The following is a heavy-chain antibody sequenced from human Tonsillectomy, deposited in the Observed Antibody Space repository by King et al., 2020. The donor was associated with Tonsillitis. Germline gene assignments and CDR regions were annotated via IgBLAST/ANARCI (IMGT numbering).Heavy chain of an antibody. CDR2: IYPGDSDT. J-gene: IGHJ5*02. D-gene: IGHD2-2*01. V-gene: IGHV5-51*01. Sequence: QLVQSGAEVKKPGESLKISCKGSGYIFTNYWIGWVRQMPGKGLECMGIIYPGDSDTRYSPSFQGQVTISADKSISTAYLQWSSLKASDTAMYYCARLLGYCRGTSCYLRGWFDPWGQGTLVTVSS. CDR3: ARLLGYCRGTSCYLRGWFDP. CDR1: GYIFTNYW.